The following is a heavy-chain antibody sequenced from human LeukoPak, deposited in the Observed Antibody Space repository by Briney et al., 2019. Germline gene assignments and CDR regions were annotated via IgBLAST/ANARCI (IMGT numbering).Heavy chain of an antibody. J-gene: IGHJ4*02. D-gene: IGHD5-24*01. Sequence: SVKVSCKASGGTFNIYPITWVRQAPGQGLEWMGGYGTTNDAQKFQGRVTMTEDTSTDTAYMELSSLRSEDTAVYYCATGDPVEMATIGQVVGYWGQGTLVTVSS. CDR1: GGTFNIYP. V-gene: IGHV1-69*06. CDR2: YGTT. CDR3: ATGDPVEMATIGQVVGY.